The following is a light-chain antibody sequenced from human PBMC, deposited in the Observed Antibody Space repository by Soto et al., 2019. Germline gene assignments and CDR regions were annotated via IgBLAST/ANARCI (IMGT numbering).Light chain of an antibody. CDR3: MQALQTPLKT. Sequence: DIVMTQSPLSLPVTPGEPASISCRSSQSLLHSNGYNYLDWYLQKPGQSPQLLIYLGSNRASGGPDRFSGSGSGTDFTLKISRVEAEDVGVYYCMQALQTPLKTFGQGTKVEIK. V-gene: IGKV2-28*01. J-gene: IGKJ1*01. CDR2: LGS. CDR1: QSLLHSNGYNY.